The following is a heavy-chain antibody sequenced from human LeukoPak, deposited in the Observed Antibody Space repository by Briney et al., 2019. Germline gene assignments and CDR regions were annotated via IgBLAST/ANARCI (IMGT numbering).Heavy chain of an antibody. Sequence: GGSLRLSCAASGFTFSSYAMSWVRQAPGKGLEWVSGISGSGGSTYYADSLKGRFTISRDNSKNTLYLQMNSLRAEDTAVYYCARPHIAVAGTGWFDPWGQGTLVTVSS. V-gene: IGHV3-23*01. D-gene: IGHD6-19*01. CDR1: GFTFSSYA. CDR3: ARPHIAVAGTGWFDP. J-gene: IGHJ5*02. CDR2: ISGSGGST.